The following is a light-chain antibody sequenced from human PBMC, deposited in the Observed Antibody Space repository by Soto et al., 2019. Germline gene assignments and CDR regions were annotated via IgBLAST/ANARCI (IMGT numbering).Light chain of an antibody. Sequence: VVLTHSPATLSFSPGEIATLSCRTSLSVSVYLDWYQQKPGQAPRLLISDASNRATGIPARFSGSGSGTDFTLTISSLEPEDFAVYYCHQRQYWPPITFGQGTRLEI. J-gene: IGKJ5*01. CDR1: LSVSVY. CDR3: HQRQYWPPIT. V-gene: IGKV3-11*01. CDR2: DAS.